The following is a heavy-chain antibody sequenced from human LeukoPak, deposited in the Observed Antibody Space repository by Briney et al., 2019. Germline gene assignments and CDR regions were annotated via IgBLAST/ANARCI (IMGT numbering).Heavy chain of an antibody. J-gene: IGHJ4*02. V-gene: IGHV3-20*04. CDR2: INWNGGST. CDR3: ARGGYEYYYDSSGYYDY. Sequence: GGSLRLSCAASGFTFDDYGMSWVRQAPGKGLEWVSGINWNGGSTGYADSVKGRFTISRDNAKNSLYLQMNSLRAEDTALYYCARGGYEYYYDSSGYYDYWGQGTLVTVSS. D-gene: IGHD3-22*01. CDR1: GFTFDDYG.